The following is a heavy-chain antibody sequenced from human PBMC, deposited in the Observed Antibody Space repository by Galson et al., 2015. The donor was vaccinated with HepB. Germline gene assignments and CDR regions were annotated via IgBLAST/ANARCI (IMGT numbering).Heavy chain of an antibody. CDR2: ISGSGGST. D-gene: IGHD6-6*01. V-gene: IGHV3-23*01. CDR3: AKDIAARRTHQDAFDI. J-gene: IGHJ3*02. CDR1: GFTFSSYA. Sequence: SLRLSCAASGFTFSSYAMSWVRQAPGKGLEWVSAISGSGGSTYYADSVKGRFTISRDNSKNTLYLQMNSLRAEDTAVYYCAKDIAARRTHQDAFDIWGQGTMVTVSS.